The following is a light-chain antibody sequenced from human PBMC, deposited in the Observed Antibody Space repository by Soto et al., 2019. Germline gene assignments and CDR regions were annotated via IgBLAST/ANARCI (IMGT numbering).Light chain of an antibody. Sequence: QAEVTQPPSASGTPGQRVVMSCSGSYSNVGSNTVNWYQQLPGTAPQLVIYSNSHRPSGVPDRFSGSKSDTSASLAISGLQSEDEADYFCSSWDDSLNGYVFGAGTKVTVL. CDR2: SNS. J-gene: IGLJ1*01. V-gene: IGLV1-44*01. CDR3: SSWDDSLNGYV. CDR1: YSNVGSNT.